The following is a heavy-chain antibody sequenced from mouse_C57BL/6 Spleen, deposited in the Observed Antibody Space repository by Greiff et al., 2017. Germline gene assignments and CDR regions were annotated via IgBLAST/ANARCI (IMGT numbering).Heavy chain of an antibody. V-gene: IGHV1-81*01. CDR3: ARGDTTVVAKWYFDV. CDR2: IYPRSGNT. D-gene: IGHD1-1*01. CDR1: GYTFTSYG. Sequence: VQLQQSGAELARPGASVKLSCKASGYTFTSYGISWVKQRTGQGLEWIGEIYPRSGNTYYNEKFKGKATLTADKSSSTAYMELRSLTSEDSAVYFCARGDTTVVAKWYFDVWGTGTTVTVSS. J-gene: IGHJ1*03.